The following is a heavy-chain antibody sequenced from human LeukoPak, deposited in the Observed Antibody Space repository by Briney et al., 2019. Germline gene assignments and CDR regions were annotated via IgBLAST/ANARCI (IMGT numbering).Heavy chain of an antibody. Sequence: RGSSVKVSCKASGGTFSSYAISWVRQAPGQGLEWMGAVIPIVGTANYAQTVQGRVTITTDESTSTAYMELSSLRSEDTAVYYCVRGGESLVVPSNYFEYWGQGTLVTVSS. J-gene: IGHJ4*02. CDR1: GGTFSSYA. V-gene: IGHV1-69*05. CDR3: VRGGESLVVPSNYFEY. CDR2: VIPIVGTA. D-gene: IGHD2-2*01.